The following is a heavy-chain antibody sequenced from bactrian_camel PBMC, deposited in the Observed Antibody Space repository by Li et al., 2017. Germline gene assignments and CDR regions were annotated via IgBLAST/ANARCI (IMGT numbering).Heavy chain of an antibody. CDR1: GYVYSSYR. CDR3: AARTRRYDISWCRNFASEYNY. CDR2: ISTGGGST. Sequence: VESGGGSVQPGGSLRLSCAAPGYVYSSYRMGWFRQAPGKEREGVAAISTGGGSTYYADSVKGRFAITLNNAKNTVYLQMNSLKPEDTAMYYCAARTRRYDISWCRNFASEYNYWGQGTQVTVS. J-gene: IGHJ4*01. D-gene: IGHD7*01. V-gene: IGHV3S40*01.